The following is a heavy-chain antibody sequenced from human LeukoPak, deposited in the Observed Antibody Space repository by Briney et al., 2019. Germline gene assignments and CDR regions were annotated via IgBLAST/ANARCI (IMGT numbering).Heavy chain of an antibody. CDR3: ARDPGSSSQTYYYYYMDV. CDR1: GYTFTGYY. CDR2: INPNSGGT. D-gene: IGHD6-6*01. Sequence: ASVKVSCKASGYTFTGYYMHWVRQAPGQGLEWMGWINPNSGGTNYAQKFQGRVTMTRDTSISTAYMELSRLRSDDTAVYYCARDPGSSSQTYYYYYMDVWGKGITVTVSS. J-gene: IGHJ6*03. V-gene: IGHV1-2*02.